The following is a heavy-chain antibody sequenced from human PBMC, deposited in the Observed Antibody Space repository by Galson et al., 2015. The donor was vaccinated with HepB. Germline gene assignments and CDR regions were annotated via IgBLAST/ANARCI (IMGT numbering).Heavy chain of an antibody. CDR3: ATVPRRYSAYDKRFDY. D-gene: IGHD5-12*01. Sequence: SVKVSCKVSGYTLTELSFHWVRRAPGKGLEWMGSFDPEDGETIYAQEFQGRVTMTEDTSTDTTYMYLSSLRSADTAVYYCATVPRRYSAYDKRFDYWGQGTLVTVSS. V-gene: IGHV1-24*01. J-gene: IGHJ4*02. CDR1: GYTLTELS. CDR2: FDPEDGET.